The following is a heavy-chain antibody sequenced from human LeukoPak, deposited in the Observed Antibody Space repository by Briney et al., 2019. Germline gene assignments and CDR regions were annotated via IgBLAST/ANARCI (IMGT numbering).Heavy chain of an antibody. V-gene: IGHV1-24*01. CDR1: GYTLTELS. D-gene: IGHD2-15*01. Sequence: VASVKVSCKVSGYTLTELSMHWVRQAPGKGLEWMGGFDPEDGETIYAQKFQGRVTMTEDTFTDTAYIELTSLRSDGTAVYYCATDLGYCSGGSCRDYSGQGNLVTVSS. CDR2: FDPEDGET. J-gene: IGHJ4*02. CDR3: ATDLGYCSGGSCRDY.